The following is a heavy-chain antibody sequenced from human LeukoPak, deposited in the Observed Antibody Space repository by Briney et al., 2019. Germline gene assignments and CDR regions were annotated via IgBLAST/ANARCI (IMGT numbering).Heavy chain of an antibody. CDR3: ARGGGSSWYTAAFDI. V-gene: IGHV4-59*01. Sequence: PSETLSLTCTVSGGSISSYYWSWIRQPPGEGLGWIGYIYYSGSTNYNPSLKSRVTISVDTSKNQFSLKLSSVTAADTAVYYCARGGGSSWYTAAFDIWGQGTMVTVSS. J-gene: IGHJ3*02. CDR1: GGSISSYY. CDR2: IYYSGST. D-gene: IGHD6-13*01.